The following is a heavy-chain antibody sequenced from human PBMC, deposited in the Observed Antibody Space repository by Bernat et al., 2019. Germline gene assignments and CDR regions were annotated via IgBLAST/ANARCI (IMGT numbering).Heavy chain of an antibody. CDR3: AKRFSGDEYFQH. CDR2: ISSSGGST. J-gene: IGHJ1*01. V-gene: IGHV3-23*01. Sequence: EVQLLESGGGLVQPGGSLRLSCAAAGFTFSSYAMSWVRQAPGEGLEWVSTISSSGGSTYYADSVKGRFTISRDNSKNTLYLQMNSLRAEDTAVYYCAKRFSGDEYFQHWGQGTLVTVSS. D-gene: IGHD4-17*01. CDR1: GFTFSSYA.